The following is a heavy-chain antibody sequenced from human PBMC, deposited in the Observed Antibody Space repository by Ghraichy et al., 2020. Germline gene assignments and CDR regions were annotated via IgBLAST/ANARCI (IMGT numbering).Heavy chain of an antibody. CDR2: IGTAGDT. D-gene: IGHD1-7*01. CDR3: ARGYNWNSRAEFDY. V-gene: IGHV3-13*01. J-gene: IGHJ4*02. Sequence: GGSLRLSCAASGFTFSSYDMHWVRQATGKGLEWVSAIGTAGDTYYPGSVKGRFTISRENAKNSLYLQMNSLRAGDTAVYYCARGYNWNSRAEFDYWGQGTLVTVSS. CDR1: GFTFSSYD.